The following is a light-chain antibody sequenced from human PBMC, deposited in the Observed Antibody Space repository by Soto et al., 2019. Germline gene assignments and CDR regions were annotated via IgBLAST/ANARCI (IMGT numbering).Light chain of an antibody. Sequence: TQFPGTLSASPGERVILSCRASQSVRGDLAWFQQKPGRSPRLLIYGTSTRASGVPDRFSGSGSGTDFTLTISSLQSEYFAVYFCQQCNNWPWTFGPGTTVE. V-gene: IGKV3-15*01. CDR2: GTS. CDR3: QQCNNWPWT. CDR1: QSVRGD. J-gene: IGKJ1*01.